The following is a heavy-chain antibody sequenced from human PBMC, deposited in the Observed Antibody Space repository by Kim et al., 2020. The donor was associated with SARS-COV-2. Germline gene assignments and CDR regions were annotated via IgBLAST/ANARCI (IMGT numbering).Heavy chain of an antibody. J-gene: IGHJ5*02. D-gene: IGHD3-10*01. Sequence: TPAHTRRVTISGDTSKNQFSLKRSSVTAADTAVYYCARALSGVNWFDPWGQGTLVIVSS. CDR3: ARALSGVNWFDP. V-gene: IGHV4-59*01.